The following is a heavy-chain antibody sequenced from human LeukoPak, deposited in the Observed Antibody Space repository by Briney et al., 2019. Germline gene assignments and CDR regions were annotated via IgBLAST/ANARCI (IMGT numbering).Heavy chain of an antibody. J-gene: IGHJ4*02. D-gene: IGHD6-13*01. CDR3: ARDEYSTSLDS. CDR2: INSDGSST. Sequence: GGSLRLSCAASGFTFSSYWMHWVRQAPGKGLVWVSRINSDGSSTSHADSVKGRFTISRDNAKNTLYLQMNSLRAEDTAVYYCARDEYSTSLDSWGQGTLVTVSS. CDR1: GFTFSSYW. V-gene: IGHV3-74*01.